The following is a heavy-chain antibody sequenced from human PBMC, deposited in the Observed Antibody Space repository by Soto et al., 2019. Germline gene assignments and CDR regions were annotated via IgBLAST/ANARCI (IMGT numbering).Heavy chain of an antibody. D-gene: IGHD6-6*01. Sequence: ASVKVSCKASGYTFTSYDINWVRQATGQGLEWMGWMNPNSGNTGYAQKFQGRVTMTTDTSTSTAYMELRSLRSDDTAVYYCARVVEYSSSEGFDYWGQGTLVTVSS. CDR2: MNPNSGNT. V-gene: IGHV1-8*01. CDR3: ARVVEYSSSEGFDY. J-gene: IGHJ4*02. CDR1: GYTFTSYD.